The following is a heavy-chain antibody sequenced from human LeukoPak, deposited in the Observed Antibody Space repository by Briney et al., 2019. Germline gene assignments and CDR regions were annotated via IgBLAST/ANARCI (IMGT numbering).Heavy chain of an antibody. Sequence: SETLSLTCTVSGASISSYYWSWVRQPPGKGLEWIGYIYSSGGTYLNPSLKTRATISADTSKNQFSLNLSSVTAADTAVYYCARQSSAPSLFDYWGQGTLVTVSS. V-gene: IGHV4-59*08. CDR3: ARQSSAPSLFDY. J-gene: IGHJ4*02. CDR2: IYSSGGT. D-gene: IGHD3-22*01. CDR1: GASISSYY.